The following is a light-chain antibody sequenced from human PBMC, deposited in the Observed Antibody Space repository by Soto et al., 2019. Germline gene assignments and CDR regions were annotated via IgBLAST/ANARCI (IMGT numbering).Light chain of an antibody. CDR2: AAS. CDR1: QNIVNY. J-gene: IGKJ5*01. CDR3: QQTYGGLS. V-gene: IGKV1-39*01. Sequence: DIQMTQSPSSLTAPVGDTVTITCRASQNIVNYLTWYQQRPGKAPELLISAASSLHSGNPAKFSGSGAGTGVTLTIRSLRPEDCATYYCQQTYGGLSFGNGTRLE.